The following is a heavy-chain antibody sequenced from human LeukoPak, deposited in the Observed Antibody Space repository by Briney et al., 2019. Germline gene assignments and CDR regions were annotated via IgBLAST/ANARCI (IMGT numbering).Heavy chain of an antibody. CDR2: IIPIFGTA. Sequence: ASVKVSCKASGGTFSSYAISWVRQAPGQGLEWMGGIIPIFGTANYAQKFQGRVTITADESTSTAYMELSSLRSEDTAVYYCARNPDSSGYLRLSYWGQGTLVTVSS. D-gene: IGHD3-22*01. CDR1: GGTFSSYA. CDR3: ARNPDSSGYLRLSY. V-gene: IGHV1-69*01. J-gene: IGHJ4*02.